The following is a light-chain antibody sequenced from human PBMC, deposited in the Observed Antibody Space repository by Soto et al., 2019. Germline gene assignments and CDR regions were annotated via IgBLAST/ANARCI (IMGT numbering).Light chain of an antibody. CDR1: SGHSSYA. Sequence: QPVLTQSPSASASLGASVKLTCTLSSGHSSYAIACHQQQPEKGPRYLMKLNSDGSHNKGDGIPDRFSGSSSGAERYLTISSLQSEDEADYYCQTWGTGIQGVFGGGTKLTVL. V-gene: IGLV4-69*01. CDR2: LNSDGSH. J-gene: IGLJ2*01. CDR3: QTWGTGIQGV.